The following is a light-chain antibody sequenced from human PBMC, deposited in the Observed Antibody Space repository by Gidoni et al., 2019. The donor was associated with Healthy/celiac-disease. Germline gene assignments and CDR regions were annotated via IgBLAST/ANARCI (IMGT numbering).Light chain of an antibody. CDR2: WAS. J-gene: IGKJ4*01. Sequence: DIVMTQSPDSLAVSLGERATINCKSSQSVLYSSNNKNYLAWYQQKPGQPPKLLIYWASTRESGVPDRFSGSGSGTDFTLTISSLQAEDVAFYYCQQYYSTPLTFXGXTKVXIK. CDR1: QSVLYSSNNKNY. CDR3: QQYYSTPLT. V-gene: IGKV4-1*01.